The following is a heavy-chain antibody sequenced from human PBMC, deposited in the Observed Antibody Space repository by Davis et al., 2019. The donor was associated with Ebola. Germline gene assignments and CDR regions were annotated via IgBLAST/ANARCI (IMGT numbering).Heavy chain of an antibody. V-gene: IGHV1-18*01. CDR1: GYTFTSYG. CDR3: ARDADWYYDFFPDYYYGMDV. D-gene: IGHD3-3*01. Sequence: AASVKVFCKASGYTFTSYGISWVRQAPGQGLEWMGWISAYNGNTNYAQKLQGRVTMTTDTSTSTAYMELRSLRSDDTAVYYCARDADWYYDFFPDYYYGMDVWGQGTTVTVSS. CDR2: ISAYNGNT. J-gene: IGHJ6*02.